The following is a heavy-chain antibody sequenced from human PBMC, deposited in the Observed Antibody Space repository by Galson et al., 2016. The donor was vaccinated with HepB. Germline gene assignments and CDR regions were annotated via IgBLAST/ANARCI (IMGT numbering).Heavy chain of an antibody. V-gene: IGHV4-30-2*01. CDR3: ARGVELDMALFDL. Sequence: TLSLTCDVSADPITSGSFSWNWIRQPPGKGLEWIGYISHSGSPLYNPSLKSRVTMSVDPKSFSLKLSSATAADTAIYYCARGVELDMALFDLWGQGILVTVSS. D-gene: IGHD5-24*01. CDR2: ISHSGSP. J-gene: IGHJ4*02. CDR1: ADPITSGSFS.